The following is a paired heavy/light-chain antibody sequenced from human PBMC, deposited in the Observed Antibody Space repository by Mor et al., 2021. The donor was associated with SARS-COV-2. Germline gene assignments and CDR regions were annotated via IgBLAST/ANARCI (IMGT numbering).Heavy chain of an antibody. D-gene: IGHD3-16*01. CDR2: IYSDGST. CDR1: GLTVSTSY. Sequence: EVQLVETGGGLIQPGGSLRLSCVASGLTVSTSYMTWVRQAPGKGLEWVSVIYSDGSTYYADSVKGRFTVSRDNSENTLYLQMNSLRADDTAVYYCARDRYTNYVGYYYGMDVWGQGTTVTVSS. V-gene: IGHV3-53*02. CDR3: ARDRYTNYVGYYYGMDV. J-gene: IGHJ6*02.
Light chain of an antibody. J-gene: IGKJ2*01. CDR3: MQARQTPNT. V-gene: IGKV2-28*01. Sequence: EIVMTQAPLSLPVTPGEPASISCRSSQSLQHRNGYNYLDWYLQKPGQSPQLLIYLASNRASGVPDRFSGSGSGTDFTLKISRVEAEDVGVYYCMQARQTPNTFGQGTKLEIK. CDR1: QSLQHRNGYNY. CDR2: LAS.